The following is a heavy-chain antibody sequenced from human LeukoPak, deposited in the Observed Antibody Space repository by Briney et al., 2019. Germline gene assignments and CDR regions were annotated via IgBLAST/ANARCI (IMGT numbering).Heavy chain of an antibody. CDR2: VHNVGST. CDR1: GVSTTNGIYY. D-gene: IGHD6-19*01. CDR3: ARQAEYNSGWHFYLDH. J-gene: IGHJ4*02. V-gene: IGHV4-39*01. Sequence: RPSETLSLTCTVSGVSTTNGIYYWAWIRQPPGKELEWIGSVHNVGSTYYNLSLRSRVTMSIDTSKNQFSLRLNSVTAADTAVYYCARQAEYNSGWHFYLDHWGQGILVTVSS.